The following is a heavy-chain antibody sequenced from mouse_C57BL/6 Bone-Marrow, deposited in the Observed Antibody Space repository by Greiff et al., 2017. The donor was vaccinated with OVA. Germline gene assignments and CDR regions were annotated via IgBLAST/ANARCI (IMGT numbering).Heavy chain of an antibody. CDR2: IDPSDSYT. D-gene: IGHD1-1*01. CDR3: ALITTVVAPY. Sequence: QVQLQQPGAELVKPGASVKLSCKASGYTFTSYWMQWVKQRPGQGLEWIGEIDPSDSYTNYNQKFKGKATWTVDTSSSTAYMQLSSLTSEDSAVYYCALITTVVAPYWGQGTLVTVSA. CDR1: GYTFTSYW. J-gene: IGHJ3*01. V-gene: IGHV1-50*01.